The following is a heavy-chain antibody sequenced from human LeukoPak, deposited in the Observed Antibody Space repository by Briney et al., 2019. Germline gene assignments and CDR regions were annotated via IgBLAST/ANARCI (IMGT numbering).Heavy chain of an antibody. Sequence: GGSLRLSCAASGFTFSSYAMSWVRQAPGKGLEWVSAISGSGGSTYYADPVKGRFTISRDNSKNTLYLQMNSLRAEDTAVYYCATSEGPYYFDYWGQGTLVTVSS. CDR2: ISGSGGST. CDR3: ATSEGPYYFDY. CDR1: GFTFSSYA. V-gene: IGHV3-23*01. J-gene: IGHJ4*02.